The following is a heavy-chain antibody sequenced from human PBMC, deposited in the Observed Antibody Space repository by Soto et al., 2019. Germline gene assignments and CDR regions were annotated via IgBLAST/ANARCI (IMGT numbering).Heavy chain of an antibody. Sequence: EVQLVESGGGLVKPGGSLRLSCVVSGFTFSSYSMNWVRQAPGKGLGWVSSISSGSNYTYYADSVKGRFTISRDNAKNSVYLQMNSLRAADTALYYCARDFKESQYYYYCMDVWGNGTTVTVSS. V-gene: IGHV3-21*06. J-gene: IGHJ6*03. CDR3: ARDFKESQYYYYCMDV. D-gene: IGHD3-10*01. CDR1: GFTFSSYS. CDR2: ISSGSNYT.